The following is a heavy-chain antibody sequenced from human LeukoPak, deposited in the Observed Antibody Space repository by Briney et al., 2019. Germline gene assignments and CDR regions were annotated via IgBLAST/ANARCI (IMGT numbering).Heavy chain of an antibody. Sequence: PGGSLRLSCAASGFTFSSYAMHWVRQAPGKGLEYVSAISSNGGSTYYANSVKGRFTISRDNSKNTLYHQMGSLRAEDMAVYYCASNGDSPYYFDYWGQGTLVTVSS. J-gene: IGHJ4*02. CDR3: ASNGDSPYYFDY. D-gene: IGHD4-17*01. V-gene: IGHV3-64*01. CDR2: ISSNGGST. CDR1: GFTFSSYA.